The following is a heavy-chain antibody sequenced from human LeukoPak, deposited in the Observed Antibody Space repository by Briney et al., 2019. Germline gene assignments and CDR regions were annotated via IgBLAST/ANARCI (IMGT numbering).Heavy chain of an antibody. CDR3: ASEPGSRGGFDI. V-gene: IGHV4-59*12. CDR1: GGSITSYY. J-gene: IGHJ3*02. Sequence: SETLSLTCTVSGGSITSYYWGWIRQPPGKGLEWIGYIYYSGSTYYNPSLKSRVTISVDTSKNQFSLKLSSVTAADTAVYYCASEPGSRGGFDIWGQGTMVTVSS. D-gene: IGHD3-16*01. CDR2: IYYSGST.